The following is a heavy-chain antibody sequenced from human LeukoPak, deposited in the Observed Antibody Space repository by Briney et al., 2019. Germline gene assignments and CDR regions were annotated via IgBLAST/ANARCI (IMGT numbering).Heavy chain of an antibody. V-gene: IGHV3-74*03. J-gene: IGHJ6*03. CDR2: INGDGSNT. D-gene: IGHD3-3*01. CDR1: GFTFSSHW. Sequence: GGSLRLSCAASGFTFSSHWMHWVRQAPGKGLVWVSRINGDGSNTTYADSVKGRFTISRDNAKNTVYLQMNSLRVEDTAIYYCARGGFGHNMDVWGKGTTVTVSS. CDR3: ARGGFGHNMDV.